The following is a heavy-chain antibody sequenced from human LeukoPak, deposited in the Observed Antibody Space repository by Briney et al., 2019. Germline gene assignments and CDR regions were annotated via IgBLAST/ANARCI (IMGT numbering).Heavy chain of an antibody. CDR3: ARGLSCGSITCYGGVMPVAVNYFYYYMDV. D-gene: IGHD2-2*01. CDR1: GGTFISYA. Sequence: SVTVSCKASGGTFISYAISWVRQAPGQGLEWMGGIIPIFGTANYAQKFQGRVTITADKSTSTAYMELSSLRSEDTAVYYCARGLSCGSITCYGGVMPVAVNYFYYYMDVWGKGTTVTVSS. CDR2: IIPIFGTA. V-gene: IGHV1-69*06. J-gene: IGHJ6*03.